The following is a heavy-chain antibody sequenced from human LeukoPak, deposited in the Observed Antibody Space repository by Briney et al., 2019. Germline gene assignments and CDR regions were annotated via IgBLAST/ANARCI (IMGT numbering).Heavy chain of an antibody. D-gene: IGHD1-26*01. J-gene: IGHJ5*02. CDR3: ARVFRGIFERELLFRFDP. CDR2: ISAYNGNT. Sequence: ASVKVSCKASGYTFTSYGISWVRQAPGQGLEWMGWISAYNGNTNYAQKLQGRVTMTTDTSTSTAYMELRSLRSDDTAVYYCARVFRGIFERELLFRFDPWGQGTLVTVSS. CDR1: GYTFTSYG. V-gene: IGHV1-18*01.